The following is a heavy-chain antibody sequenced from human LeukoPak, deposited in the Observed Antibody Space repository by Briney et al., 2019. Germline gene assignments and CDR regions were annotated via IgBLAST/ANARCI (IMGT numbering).Heavy chain of an antibody. CDR3: ARRCSGDSCYPSRFDY. D-gene: IGHD2-15*01. J-gene: IGHJ4*02. V-gene: IGHV4-34*01. Sequence: SETLSLTCTVSGGSISSYYWSWIRQPPGKGLEWIGEINHSGSTNYNPSLKSRVTISVGTSKNQFSLKLNSVTAADTAVYYCARRCSGDSCYPSRFDYWGQGTLVTVSS. CDR1: GGSISSYY. CDR2: INHSGST.